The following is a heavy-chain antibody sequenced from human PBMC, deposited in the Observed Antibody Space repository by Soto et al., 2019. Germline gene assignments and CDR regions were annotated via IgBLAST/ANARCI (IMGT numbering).Heavy chain of an antibody. V-gene: IGHV4-39*01. CDR2: IYYSGST. D-gene: IGHD3-16*01. Sequence: SETLSLTCTVSGGSISSSSYYWGWIRQPPGKGLEWIGSIYYSGSTYYNPSPKSRVTISVDTSKNQFSLKLSSVTAADTAVYYCARHYLSDGSLYNWFDPWGQGTLVTVSS. J-gene: IGHJ5*02. CDR3: ARHYLSDGSLYNWFDP. CDR1: GGSISSSSYY.